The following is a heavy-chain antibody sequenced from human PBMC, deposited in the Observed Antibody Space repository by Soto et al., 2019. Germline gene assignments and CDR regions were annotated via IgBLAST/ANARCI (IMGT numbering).Heavy chain of an antibody. D-gene: IGHD2-8*02. J-gene: IGHJ5*02. CDR3: TRVAGYVSGRRHFDP. CDR2: TVAGSGNR. CDR1: GYAFMSYG. V-gene: IGHV1-18*01. Sequence: QVQLMQSGAEVTNPGASVTLSCKTSGYAFMSYGLSWVRLAPGQGLEWMGWTVAGSGNRIYAQKFQDRINMNIDTSTNTGYMELRRLRSDASALYFCTRVAGYVSGRRHFDPWGQGTLVTVSS.